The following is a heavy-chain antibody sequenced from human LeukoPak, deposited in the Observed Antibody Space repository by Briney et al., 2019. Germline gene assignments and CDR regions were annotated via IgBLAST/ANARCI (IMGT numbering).Heavy chain of an antibody. V-gene: IGHV4-39*01. CDR3: SFSIFGLAPFDF. D-gene: IGHD3-3*02. Sequence: SETLSLTCNVSGGSVRSTSYYWGWIRQPPGKGLEWIGIISHSGTTYYTPSLKSRVTISVDTSKNQFSLNLNSATASDTAVYFWSFSIFGLAPFDFWGQGTLVTVSS. CDR2: ISHSGTT. J-gene: IGHJ4*02. CDR1: GGSVRSTSYY.